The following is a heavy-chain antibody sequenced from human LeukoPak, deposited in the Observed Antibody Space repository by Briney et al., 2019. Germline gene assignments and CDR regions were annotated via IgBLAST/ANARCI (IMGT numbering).Heavy chain of an antibody. CDR2: IIPILGMA. J-gene: IGHJ4*02. CDR1: GGTFSSYA. D-gene: IGHD2-2*01. CDR3: ARGGSTSFPFDY. Sequence: SVKVSCKASGGTFSSYAISWVRQAPGQGLEWMGRIIPILGMANYAQKFQGRVTITADKSTSTAYMELSSLRSEDTAVYYCARGGSTSFPFDYWGQGTLVTVSS. V-gene: IGHV1-69*04.